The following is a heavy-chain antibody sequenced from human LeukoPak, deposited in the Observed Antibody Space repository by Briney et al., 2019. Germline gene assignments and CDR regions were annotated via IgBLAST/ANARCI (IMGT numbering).Heavy chain of an antibody. D-gene: IGHD3-22*01. V-gene: IGHV3-7*03. CDR3: ARDHSMWDSSGSPFQH. CDR2: IKPDGSEK. J-gene: IGHJ1*01. Sequence: GGSLRLSCAASGFTFTNYVMTWVRQAPGKGLEWVANIKPDGSEKYYVDSVKGRFTISRDNSKNTLYLQMNSLRAEDTAVYYCARDHSMWDSSGSPFQHWGQGTLVTVSS. CDR1: GFTFTNYV.